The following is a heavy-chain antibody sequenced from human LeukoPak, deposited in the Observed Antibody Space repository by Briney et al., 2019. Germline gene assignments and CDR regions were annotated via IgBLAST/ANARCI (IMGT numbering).Heavy chain of an antibody. Sequence: KPSETLSLTCTVSGGSISSYYWSWIRQPPGKGLEWIGYIYYSGSTNYNPSLKSRVTISVDTSKNQFSLKLSSVTAADTAVYYCVLGLDFYFDYWGQGTLVTVSS. CDR2: IYYSGST. CDR1: GGSISSYY. CDR3: VLGLDFYFDY. J-gene: IGHJ4*02. V-gene: IGHV4-59*01. D-gene: IGHD3-16*01.